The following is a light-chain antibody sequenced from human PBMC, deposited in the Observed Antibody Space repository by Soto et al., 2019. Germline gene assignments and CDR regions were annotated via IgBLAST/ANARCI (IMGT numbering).Light chain of an antibody. Sequence: AIQLTQSPSSLSASVGARVTITCRAIQGISSALAWYQQKPGKAPKLLIYDASSLESGVPSRFSGSGSGTDFTLTISSRQPEDFATYYCQQFNSDPPLTFGGGTKVEIK. V-gene: IGKV1-13*02. CDR1: QGISSA. J-gene: IGKJ4*01. CDR3: QQFNSDPPLT. CDR2: DAS.